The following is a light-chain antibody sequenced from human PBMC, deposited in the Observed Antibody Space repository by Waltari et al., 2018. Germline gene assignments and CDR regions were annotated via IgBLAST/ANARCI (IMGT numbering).Light chain of an antibody. Sequence: QSALSQPASVSGSPGQSITISCTGTSSDIGGHSSVSWYQQHPGKAPKLMIYDVRNGPYGVAYRFPGSKSANTASLTISGPQAEDEADYYCSSYTDSFTVVFGGGTRLTVL. CDR1: SSDIGGHSS. CDR3: SSYTDSFTVV. CDR2: DVR. V-gene: IGLV2-14*03. J-gene: IGLJ3*02.